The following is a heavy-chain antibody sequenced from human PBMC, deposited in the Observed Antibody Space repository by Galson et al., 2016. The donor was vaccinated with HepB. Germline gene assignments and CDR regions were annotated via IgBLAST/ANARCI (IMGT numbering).Heavy chain of an antibody. CDR3: AKDHTWVINY. CDR2: ISYDGSNK. CDR1: GFAFSSYN. V-gene: IGHV3-30*18. J-gene: IGHJ4*02. Sequence: SLRLSCAASGFAFSSYNMNWVRQAPGKGLEWVACISYDGSNKYYAESVKGRFTISRDNSKNTPYLQMNSLRAEDTAVYYCAKDHTWVINYWGQGTLVTVSS. D-gene: IGHD2-21*01.